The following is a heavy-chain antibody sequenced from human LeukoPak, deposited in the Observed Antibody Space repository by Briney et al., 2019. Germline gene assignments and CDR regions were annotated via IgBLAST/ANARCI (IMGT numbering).Heavy chain of an antibody. CDR3: ASMSSDGSAERGYYYYYMDV. D-gene: IGHD3-10*01. V-gene: IGHV1-69*05. CDR1: GGTFSSYA. Sequence: SVKVSCKASGGTFSSYAISWVRQAPGQGLEWMGGIIPIFGTANYAQKFQGRVTITTDESTSTAYMELSSLRSEDTAVYYCASMSSDGSAERGYYYYYMDVWGKGTTVTVSS. J-gene: IGHJ6*03. CDR2: IIPIFGTA.